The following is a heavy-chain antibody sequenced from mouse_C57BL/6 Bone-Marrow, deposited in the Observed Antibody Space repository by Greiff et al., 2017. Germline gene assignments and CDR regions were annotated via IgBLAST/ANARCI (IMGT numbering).Heavy chain of an antibody. J-gene: IGHJ1*03. V-gene: IGHV1-64*01. CDR1: GYTFTSYW. CDR3: ARFAYPWYVDV. Sequence: VQLQQPGAELVKPGASVKLSCKASGYTFTSYWMHWVKQRPGQGLEWIGMIHPNSGSTNYNEKFKSKATLTVDKSSSTSYMQLSSLTSEDSAVYYCARFAYPWYVDVWGTGTTVTVSS. CDR2: IHPNSGST.